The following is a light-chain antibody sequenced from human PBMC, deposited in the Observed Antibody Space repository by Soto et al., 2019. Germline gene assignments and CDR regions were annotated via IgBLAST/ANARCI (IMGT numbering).Light chain of an antibody. CDR1: SSNIGSNY. CDR3: AAWDDSLSGQRV. Sequence: QSVLTQPPSASGTPGQRVTISCSGSSSNIGSNYVYWYQQLPGTAPKLLIYRNNQRPSGVPDRFSGSKSGTSASLAISGIRSEDEADYYWAAWDDSLSGQRVFGGGTQLTVL. CDR2: RNN. J-gene: IGLJ2*01. V-gene: IGLV1-47*01.